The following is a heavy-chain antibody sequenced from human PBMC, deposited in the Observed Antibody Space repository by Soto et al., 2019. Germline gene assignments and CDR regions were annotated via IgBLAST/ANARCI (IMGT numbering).Heavy chain of an antibody. Sequence: PSETLSLTCSVSGVSISSSSYYWGWIRQPPGKGLEWIGSIYYSGSTYYNPSLKSRVTISVDTSKNQFSLKLSSVTAADTAVYYCATQGVDTMIVVVITHFDYWGQGTLVTVSS. CDR2: IYYSGST. CDR3: ATQGVDTMIVVVITHFDY. J-gene: IGHJ4*02. V-gene: IGHV4-39*01. CDR1: GVSISSSSYY. D-gene: IGHD3-22*01.